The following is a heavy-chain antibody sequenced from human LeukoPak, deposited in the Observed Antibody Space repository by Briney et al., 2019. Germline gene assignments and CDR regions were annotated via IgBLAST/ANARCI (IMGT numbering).Heavy chain of an antibody. Sequence: PSETLSLTCAVYGGSFSGYYWSWIRQPPGKGLEWIGEINHSGSTNYNPSLKSRVTISVDTSKNQFSLKLSSVTAADTAVYYCARTTYYYGSGSYYFDYWGQGTLVTVSS. J-gene: IGHJ4*02. D-gene: IGHD3-10*01. CDR1: GGSFSGYY. V-gene: IGHV4-34*01. CDR3: ARTTYYYGSGSYYFDY. CDR2: INHSGST.